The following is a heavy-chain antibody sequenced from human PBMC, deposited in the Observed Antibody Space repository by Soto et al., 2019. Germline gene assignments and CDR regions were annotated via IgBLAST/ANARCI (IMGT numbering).Heavy chain of an antibody. CDR2: IYYSGST. V-gene: IGHV4-59*01. CDR3: ARGLASSWYGTGYFDY. D-gene: IGHD6-13*01. CDR1: GGSISSYY. Sequence: SQTLSLTCTVSGGSISSYYWSWIRQPPGKGLEWIGYIYYSGSTNYNPSLKSRVTISVDTSKNQFSLKLSSVTAADTAVYYCARGLASSWYGTGYFDYWGQGTLVTVSS. J-gene: IGHJ4*02.